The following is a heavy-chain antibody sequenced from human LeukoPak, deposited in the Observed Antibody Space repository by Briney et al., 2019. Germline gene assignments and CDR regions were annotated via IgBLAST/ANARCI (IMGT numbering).Heavy chain of an antibody. CDR1: GGSISSYY. CDR2: IYYTGTT. CDR3: ARESYHWLALDY. D-gene: IGHD6-19*01. Sequence: SETLSLTCTVSGGSISSYYWTWIRQPPGKGLEWTGYIYYTGTTNYNPSLKSRVSISVDMSKNHLFLNLTSVTAADTAVYYCARESYHWLALDYWGQGTLVTVSS. V-gene: IGHV4-59*12. J-gene: IGHJ4*02.